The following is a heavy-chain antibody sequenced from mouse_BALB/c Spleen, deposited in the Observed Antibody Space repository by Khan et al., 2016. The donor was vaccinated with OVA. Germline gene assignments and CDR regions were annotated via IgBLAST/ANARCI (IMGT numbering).Heavy chain of an antibody. Sequence: QVRLQQSGAELVRPGTSVKVSCKASGYAFTNYLIEWVQQTPGQGLEWIGVINPGSGGTNYTAKFKGQTTLTADNSSRTAYMQISRLTDDDSADYNWARAYYGYIDYWGQGTALTVSS. CDR2: INPGSGGT. V-gene: IGHV1-54*01. CDR3: ARAYYGYIDY. CDR1: GYAFTNYL. J-gene: IGHJ2*01. D-gene: IGHD1-1*01.